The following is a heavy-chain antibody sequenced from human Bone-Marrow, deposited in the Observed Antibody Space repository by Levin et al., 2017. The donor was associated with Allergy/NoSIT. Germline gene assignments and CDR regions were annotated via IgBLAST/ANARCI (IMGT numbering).Heavy chain of an antibody. CDR1: GFTFSTYW. CDR3: ARSGGWVSDS. CDR2: IKQDGSEK. V-gene: IGHV3-7*01. Sequence: SSETLSLTCAASGFTFSTYWMHWVRQAPGKGLEWVANIKQDGSEKYYADSVKGRFTISRDNAKNSLYLQMNSLRVEDTAVYYCARSGGWVSDSWGQGTLVTVSS. D-gene: IGHD2-15*01. J-gene: IGHJ4*02.